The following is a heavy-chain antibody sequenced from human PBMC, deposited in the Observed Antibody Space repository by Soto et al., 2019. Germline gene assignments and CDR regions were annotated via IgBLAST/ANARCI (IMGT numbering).Heavy chain of an antibody. Sequence: QITLKESGPTLVKPTQTLTLTCTFSGFSLTTSGVGVAWIRQPPGKALEWLALIFWDDDKRYSPSLKSRLIITKDTSKNQVVLTMTNMDPVDTATYYCAHWAHGYPYYYFDYWGQGTLVTVSS. CDR3: AHWAHGYPYYYFDY. J-gene: IGHJ4*02. V-gene: IGHV2-5*02. CDR1: GFSLTTSGVG. D-gene: IGHD5-18*01. CDR2: IFWDDDK.